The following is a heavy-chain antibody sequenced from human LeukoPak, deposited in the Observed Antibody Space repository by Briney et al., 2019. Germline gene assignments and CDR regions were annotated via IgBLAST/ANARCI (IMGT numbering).Heavy chain of an antibody. Sequence: PGGSLRLSCAASGFTFSSYGMHWVRQAPGKGLEWVAVISYDGSNKYYADSVKGRFTISRDNSKNTLYLQMNSLRAEDTAVYYCARNSGYDFGNWFDPWGQGTLVTVSS. CDR2: ISYDGSNK. V-gene: IGHV3-30*19. CDR3: ARNSGYDFGNWFDP. J-gene: IGHJ5*02. D-gene: IGHD5-12*01. CDR1: GFTFSSYG.